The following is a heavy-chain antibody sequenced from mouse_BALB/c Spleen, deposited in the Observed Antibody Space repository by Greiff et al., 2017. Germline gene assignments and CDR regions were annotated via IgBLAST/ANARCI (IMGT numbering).Heavy chain of an antibody. D-gene: IGHD2-4*01. Sequence: EVQVVESGPGLVKPSQSLSLTCSVTGYSITSGYYWNWIRQFPGNKLEWMGYISYDGSNNYNPSLKNRISITRDTSKNQFFLKLNSVTTEDTATYYCARDLDYDPFAYWGQGTLVTVSA. CDR3: ARDLDYDPFAY. CDR2: ISYDGSN. V-gene: IGHV3-6*02. J-gene: IGHJ3*01. CDR1: GYSITSGYY.